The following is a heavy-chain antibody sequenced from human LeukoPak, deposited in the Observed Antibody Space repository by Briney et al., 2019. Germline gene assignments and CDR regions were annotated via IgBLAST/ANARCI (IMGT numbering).Heavy chain of an antibody. CDR2: ISSSGTTI. Sequence: GGSLRLSCAASGFTFSSYGMHWVRQAPGKGLEWVSYISSSGTTIYYADSVKGRFTISRDNAKNSLYLQMNSLRAEDTAVYYCARRRDSGSLQHFDYWGQGTPVTVSS. V-gene: IGHV3-48*04. CDR1: GFTFSSYG. CDR3: ARRRDSGSLQHFDY. D-gene: IGHD1-26*01. J-gene: IGHJ4*02.